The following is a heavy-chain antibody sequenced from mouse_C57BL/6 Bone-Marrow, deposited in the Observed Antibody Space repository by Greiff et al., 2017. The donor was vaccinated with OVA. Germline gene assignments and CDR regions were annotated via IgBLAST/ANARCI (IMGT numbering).Heavy chain of an antibody. J-gene: IGHJ1*03. V-gene: IGHV10-1*01. Sequence: EVQLQESGGGLVQPKGSLKLSCAASGFSFNTYAMNWVRQAPGKGLEWVARIRSKSNNYATYYADSVKDRFTISRDDSESMLYLQMNNLKTEDTAMYYCVRPPYDYDDGSYWYFDVWGTGTTVTVSS. CDR1: GFSFNTYA. CDR3: VRPPYDYDDGSYWYFDV. CDR2: IRSKSNNYAT. D-gene: IGHD2-4*01.